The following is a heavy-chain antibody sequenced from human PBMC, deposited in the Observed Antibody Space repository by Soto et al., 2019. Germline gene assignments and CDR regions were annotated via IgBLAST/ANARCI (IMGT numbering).Heavy chain of an antibody. CDR2: ISAYSGTT. D-gene: IGHD1-26*01. V-gene: IGHV1-8*02. J-gene: IGHJ4*02. CDR1: GYTFTSYG. Sequence: GASVKVSCKASGYTFTSYGISWVRQAPGQGLEWMGWISAYSGTTGYAQKFQGRVTMTRNTSITTAYMELSSLRSEDTAVYYCAREISGSYRFDYWGQGTLVTVSS. CDR3: AREISGSYRFDY.